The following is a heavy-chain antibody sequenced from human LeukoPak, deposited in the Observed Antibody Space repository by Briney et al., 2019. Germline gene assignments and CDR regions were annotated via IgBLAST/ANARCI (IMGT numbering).Heavy chain of an antibody. J-gene: IGHJ4*02. Sequence: GGSLRLSCAASGFTFSDYYMSWIRQAPGKGLEWVPYISSSGSTIYYADSVRGRFTISRDNAKNSLYLQMNSLRAEDTAVYYCARAGVDTAMATQFDYWGQGTLVTVSS. CDR3: ARAGVDTAMATQFDY. V-gene: IGHV3-11*01. D-gene: IGHD5-18*01. CDR2: ISSSGSTI. CDR1: GFTFSDYY.